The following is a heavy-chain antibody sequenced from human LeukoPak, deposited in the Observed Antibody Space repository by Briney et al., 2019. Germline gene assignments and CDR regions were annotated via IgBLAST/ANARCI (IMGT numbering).Heavy chain of an antibody. D-gene: IGHD5-18*01. Sequence: GGSLRLSCAASGFTFSSYSMNWVRQAPGEGLEWVSYISSSSSTIYYADSVKGRFTISRDNAKNSLYLQMNSLRAEDTAVYYCARDLHSYGYWGQGTLVTVSS. CDR3: ARDLHSYGY. CDR1: GFTFSSYS. J-gene: IGHJ4*02. V-gene: IGHV3-48*01. CDR2: ISSSSSTI.